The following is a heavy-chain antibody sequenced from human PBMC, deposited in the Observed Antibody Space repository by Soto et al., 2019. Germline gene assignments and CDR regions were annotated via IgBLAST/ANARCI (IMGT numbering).Heavy chain of an antibody. CDR3: ASPRAVTSGWDR. Sequence: EVQLVQAGGGLVQPGGSLRLSCTPSGLTLSYWMSWVRHAPGKGLEWVANIKEEGSEIQYVDSVKGRFTISRDTAKNSLYREMNRLIVEETAVYYCASPRAVTSGWDRWGLGTLVTVSS. CDR1: GLTLSYW. D-gene: IGHD4-17*01. CDR2: IKEEGSEI. V-gene: IGHV3-7*01. J-gene: IGHJ5*02.